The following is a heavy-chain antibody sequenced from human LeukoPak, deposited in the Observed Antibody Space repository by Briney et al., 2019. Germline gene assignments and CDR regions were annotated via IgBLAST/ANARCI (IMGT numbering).Heavy chain of an antibody. CDR3: AGPVSSGKFDC. V-gene: IGHV4-59*08. CDR2: IYYSGST. Sequence: SETLSLTCTVSGGSICSYYWSWIRQPPGKGLEWIGYIYYSGSTNYNPSLKSRVTISVDTSKNQFSLKLSSVTAADTAVYYCAGPVSSGKFDCWGQGTLVTVSS. CDR1: GGSICSYY. D-gene: IGHD3-22*01. J-gene: IGHJ4*02.